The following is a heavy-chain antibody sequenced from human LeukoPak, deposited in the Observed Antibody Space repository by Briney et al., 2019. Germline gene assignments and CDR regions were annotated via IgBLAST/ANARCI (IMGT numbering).Heavy chain of an antibody. D-gene: IGHD3-22*01. Sequence: GGSLRLSCAASGFTFSNAWMSWVRQAPGKGLEWVGRIKSKTDGGTTDYAAPVKGRFTISRDDSKNTLYLQMNSLRAEDTAVYYCAKGRLVYYYDSSGVGGMGDYWGQGTLVTVSS. V-gene: IGHV3-15*01. J-gene: IGHJ4*02. CDR3: AKGRLVYYYDSSGVGGMGDY. CDR2: IKSKTDGGTT. CDR1: GFTFSNAW.